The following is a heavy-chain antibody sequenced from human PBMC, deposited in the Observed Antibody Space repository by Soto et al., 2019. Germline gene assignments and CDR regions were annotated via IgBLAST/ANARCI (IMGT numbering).Heavy chain of an antibody. CDR3: AREWRHSFDS. D-gene: IGHD3-3*01. CDR1: GFAVSDNY. V-gene: IGHV3-66*01. Sequence: EVQVVESGGGLVQPGGSLRLSCAASGFAVSDNYMSWVRQAPGKGLEWVSFIYSDGSTYYADSVKGRFTIARDNSENTVSLQMSSLRVDDTALYYCAREWRHSFDSWGRGTLVTVSS. J-gene: IGHJ4*02. CDR2: IYSDGST.